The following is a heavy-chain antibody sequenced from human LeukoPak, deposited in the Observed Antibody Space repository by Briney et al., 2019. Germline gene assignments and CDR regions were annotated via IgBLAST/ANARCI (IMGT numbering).Heavy chain of an antibody. CDR1: GYTFTGYY. CDR3: ARTRLTGDPYEAFDI. Sequence: GASLKVSCKASGYTFTGYYMHWVRQAPGQGLEWMGWINPNSGGTKYAQKFQGRVTMTRDTSITTAYMELTSLEFDDTAVYYCARTRLTGDPYEAFDIWGQGTMVTVSS. V-gene: IGHV1-2*02. CDR2: INPNSGGT. D-gene: IGHD7-27*01. J-gene: IGHJ3*02.